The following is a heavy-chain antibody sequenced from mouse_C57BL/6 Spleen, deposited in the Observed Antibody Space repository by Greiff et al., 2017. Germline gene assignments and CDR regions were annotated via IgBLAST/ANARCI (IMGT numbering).Heavy chain of an antibody. J-gene: IGHJ4*01. CDR1: GFTFSDYG. CDR3: ARNWDYYAMDY. CDR2: ISSGSSTI. V-gene: IGHV5-17*01. D-gene: IGHD4-1*01. Sequence: EVQRVESGGGLVKPGGSLKLSCAASGFTFSDYGMHWVRQAPEKGLEWVAYISSGSSTIYYADTVKGRFTISRDNAKNTLFLQMTSLRSEDTAMYYWARNWDYYAMDYWGQGTSVTVSS.